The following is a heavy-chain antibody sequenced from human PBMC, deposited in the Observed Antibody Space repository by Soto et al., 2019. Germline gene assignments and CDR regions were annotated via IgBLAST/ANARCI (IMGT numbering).Heavy chain of an antibody. D-gene: IGHD3-9*01. CDR1: GFTFSDYY. CDR3: ARPVYFDWHSIDY. Sequence: PGGSLRLSCAASGFTFSDYYMSWIRQAPGKGLEWVSYISSSSSYTNYADSVKGRFTISRDNAKNSLYLQMNSLRAEDTAVYYCARPVYFDWHSIDYSGQGTLVT. CDR2: ISSSSSYT. J-gene: IGHJ4*02. V-gene: IGHV3-11*06.